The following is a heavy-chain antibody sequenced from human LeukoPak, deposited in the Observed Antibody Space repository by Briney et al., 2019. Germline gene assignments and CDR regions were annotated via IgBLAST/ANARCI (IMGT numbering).Heavy chain of an antibody. D-gene: IGHD3-10*01. J-gene: IGHJ3*02. V-gene: IGHV3-48*04. CDR2: ISTSSSTI. CDR1: GFTFSSYS. Sequence: GGSLRLSCAASGFTFSSYSMNWVRQAPGKGLEWVSYISTSSSTIYYADSVKGRFTISRDNAKNSLFLQMNSLRAEDTAVYYCARSQLLTDAFDIWGQGTMVTVSS. CDR3: ARSQLLTDAFDI.